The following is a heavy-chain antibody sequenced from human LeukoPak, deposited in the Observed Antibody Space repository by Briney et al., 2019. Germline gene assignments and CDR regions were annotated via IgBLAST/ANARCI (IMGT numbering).Heavy chain of an antibody. D-gene: IGHD6-19*01. J-gene: IGHJ3*02. Sequence: PSETLSLTCTVSGGSISSYYWSWIRQPPGKGLEWIGYIYYSGSTNYNPSLKSRVTISVDTSKTQFSLKLSSVTAADTAVYYCARGSPYSSEGAFDIWGQGTMVTVSS. CDR3: ARGSPYSSEGAFDI. CDR1: GGSISSYY. CDR2: IYYSGST. V-gene: IGHV4-59*01.